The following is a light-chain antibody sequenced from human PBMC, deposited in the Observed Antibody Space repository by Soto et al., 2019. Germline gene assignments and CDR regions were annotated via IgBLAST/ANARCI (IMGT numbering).Light chain of an antibody. V-gene: IGKV3-15*01. CDR3: QQYNNWPRT. J-gene: IGKJ1*01. Sequence: EVLMKQSLATLSVKTGERATLSCRASQSVSSNLAWYQQKPGQAPRLLISGASTRATGIPARFSGSGSGTEFTLAISSLQSEDFAVYYCQQYNNWPRTFGQGSNVDI. CDR1: QSVSSN. CDR2: GAS.